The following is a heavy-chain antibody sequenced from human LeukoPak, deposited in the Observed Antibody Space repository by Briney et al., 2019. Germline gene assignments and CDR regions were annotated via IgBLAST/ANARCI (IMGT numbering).Heavy chain of an antibody. CDR3: ARASLIATLPAPLDY. CDR2: INPRSGST. CDR1: GYTFTTYH. J-gene: IGHJ4*02. D-gene: IGHD6-6*01. V-gene: IGHV1-46*04. Sequence: ASVKVSCKASGYTFTTYHKHWVRQAPGQGLEWMGIINPRSGSTDYAHNLQGRVTMTRDTSTSTVYMELSSLRSEDTAVYYCARASLIATLPAPLDYWGQGTLVTVSS.